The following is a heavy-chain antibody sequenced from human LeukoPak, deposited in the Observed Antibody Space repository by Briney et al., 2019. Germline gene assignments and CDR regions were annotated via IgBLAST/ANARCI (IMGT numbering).Heavy chain of an antibody. V-gene: IGHV3-11*01. CDR2: ISSSGSTI. J-gene: IGHJ4*02. CDR3: ASRFGYSYGYPFDY. CDR1: GFTFSDYY. Sequence: PGGSLRLSCAASGFTFSDYYMSWIRQAPGKGLEWVSYISSSGSTIYYADSMKGRFTISRDNAKNSLYLQMNSLRAEDTAVYYCASRFGYSYGYPFDYWGQGTLVTVSS. D-gene: IGHD5-18*01.